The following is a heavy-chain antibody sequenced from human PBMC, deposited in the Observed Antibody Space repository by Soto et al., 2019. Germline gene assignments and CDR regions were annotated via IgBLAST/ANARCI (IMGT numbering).Heavy chain of an antibody. CDR3: ERTGYWGPMDV. V-gene: IGHV3-48*03. J-gene: IGHJ6*02. D-gene: IGHD3-9*01. CDR2: ISSSGSTI. CDR1: GLTFSSYE. Sequence: HPGGSRRLSSAAAGLTFSSYEMNWVRQAPGKGLEWVSYISSSGSTIYYADSVKGRFTISRDNAKNSLYLQMNSLRAEDTAVYYCERTGYWGPMDVWGQGTTVTVSS.